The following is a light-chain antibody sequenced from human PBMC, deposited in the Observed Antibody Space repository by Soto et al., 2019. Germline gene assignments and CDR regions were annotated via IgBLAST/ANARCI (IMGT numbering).Light chain of an antibody. J-gene: IGKJ1*01. CDR2: EAY. Sequence: VLTQPPATLASSPRDSATLSCRASQTVSSSLAWYQQKPGQAHRLXIYEAYNRATGIQARFSGSGAGADFTLTIRSLEPEDVALYYCQQYGSSPHTFGQGTKVDIK. CDR3: QQYGSSPHT. V-gene: IGKV3-11*01. CDR1: QTVSSS.